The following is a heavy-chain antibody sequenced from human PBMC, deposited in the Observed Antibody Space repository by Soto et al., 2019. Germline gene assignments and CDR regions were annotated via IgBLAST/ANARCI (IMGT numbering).Heavy chain of an antibody. Sequence: GGSLRLSCTASGFTFSDYYMSWVRQAPGKGLEWLAYISGSGSTTYYTDSVKGRFAISRDNARTSLYLQINSLRVEDSAVYYCARSSLTYFEFWGQGTLVTVSS. CDR2: ISGSGSTT. V-gene: IGHV3-11*01. J-gene: IGHJ4*02. CDR3: ARSSLTYFEF. CDR1: GFTFSDYY.